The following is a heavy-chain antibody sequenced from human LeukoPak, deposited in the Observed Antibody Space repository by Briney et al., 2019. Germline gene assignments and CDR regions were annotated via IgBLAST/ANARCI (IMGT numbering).Heavy chain of an antibody. D-gene: IGHD3-9*01. V-gene: IGHV3-21*04. CDR1: EFTFSNYS. Sequence: GGSLRLSCAASEFTFSNYSMNWVRQAPGKGLEWVSSISSSSSHIKYTDSVKGRFTISRDNSKNTLYLQMKSLRVEHTARYYCAKGLTGYSNYGMDVWGQGTTVTVSS. CDR2: ISSSSSHI. J-gene: IGHJ6*02. CDR3: AKGLTGYSNYGMDV.